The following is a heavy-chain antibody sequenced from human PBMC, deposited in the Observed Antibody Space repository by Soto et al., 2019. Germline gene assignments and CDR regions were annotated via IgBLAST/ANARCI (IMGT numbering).Heavy chain of an antibody. CDR1: GFTFSSYG. Sequence: HPGGSLRLSCAASGFTFSSYGMHWVRQAPGKGLEWVAVISYDGSNKYYADSVKGRFTISRDNSKNTLYLQMNSLRAEDTAVYYCATHSSSRYCGDYWGQGTLVTVSS. J-gene: IGHJ4*02. D-gene: IGHD6-13*01. CDR3: ATHSSSRYCGDY. V-gene: IGHV3-30*03. CDR2: ISYDGSNK.